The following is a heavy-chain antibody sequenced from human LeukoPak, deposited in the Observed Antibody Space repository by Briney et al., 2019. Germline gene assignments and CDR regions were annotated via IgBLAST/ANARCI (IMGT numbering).Heavy chain of an antibody. CDR3: ARDPRPSYDSSGYFYYPGDY. J-gene: IGHJ4*02. Sequence: ASVKVSCKAPGYTFTSYYMHWVRQAPGQGLEWMAIINPSGGSTSYAQKFQGRVTLTRDTSTSTVYMELNSLRSEDTAVYYCARDPRPSYDSSGYFYYPGDYWGQGTLVTVSS. D-gene: IGHD3-22*01. CDR1: GYTFTSYY. V-gene: IGHV1-46*01. CDR2: INPSGGST.